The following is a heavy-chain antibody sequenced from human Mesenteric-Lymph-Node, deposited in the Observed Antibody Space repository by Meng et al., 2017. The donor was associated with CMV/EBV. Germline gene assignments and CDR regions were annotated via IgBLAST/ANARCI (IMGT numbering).Heavy chain of an antibody. CDR2: VHYSGST. CDR3: ARAGYCSSTSCYFDQ. Sequence: GSLRLSCTVSGGSISSGTYYWGWIRQPPGKGLEWIGIVHYSGSTSYNPSPKSRVTISLDTSKNQLSLKLRYMTAADTAVYHCARAGYCSSTSCYFDQWGQGTQVTVSS. CDR1: GGSISSGTYY. D-gene: IGHD2-2*01. J-gene: IGHJ4*02. V-gene: IGHV4-39*07.